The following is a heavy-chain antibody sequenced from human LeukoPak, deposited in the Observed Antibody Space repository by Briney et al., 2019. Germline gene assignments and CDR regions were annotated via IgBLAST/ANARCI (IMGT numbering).Heavy chain of an antibody. CDR1: GYTFTGYY. Sequence: ASVKVTCKASGYTFTGYYMHWVRQAPGQGLEWMGWINPNSGGTNYAQKFQGRVTMTRDTSISTAYLQWSSLKASDTAMYYCARHEGIAAAGIASGSFVGYWGQGTLVTVSS. D-gene: IGHD6-13*01. CDR2: INPNSGGT. V-gene: IGHV1-2*02. J-gene: IGHJ4*02. CDR3: ARHEGIAAAGIASGSFVGY.